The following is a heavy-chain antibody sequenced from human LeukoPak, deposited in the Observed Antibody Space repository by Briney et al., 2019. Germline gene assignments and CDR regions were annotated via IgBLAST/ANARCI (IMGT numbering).Heavy chain of an antibody. V-gene: IGHV3-21*01. CDR2: ISSSSSNI. CDR3: ARVAGYCSSTSNCYSDY. CDR1: GFTFSIYT. D-gene: IGHD2-2*01. Sequence: PRGSLRLSCAASGFTFSIYTMNWVRQAPGKGLEWASSISSSSSNIYYADSVKGRFTISRDNAKNSLYLQMNSLRAEDTAVYYCARVAGYCSSTSNCYSDYWGQGTLVTVSS. J-gene: IGHJ4*02.